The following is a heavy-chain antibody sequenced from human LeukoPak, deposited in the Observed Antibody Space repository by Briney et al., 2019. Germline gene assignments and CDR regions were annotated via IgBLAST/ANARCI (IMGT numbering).Heavy chain of an antibody. CDR2: ISSSSSYI. D-gene: IGHD6-13*01. J-gene: IGHJ4*02. CDR1: GFTFSSYS. CDR3: ARGCAIAAAGTRTDY. V-gene: IGHV3-21*01. Sequence: PGGSLRLSCAASGFTFSSYSMNWVRQAPGKGLEWVSSISSSSSYIYYADSVKGRFTISRDNAKNSLYLQMNSLRAEDTAVYYCARGCAIAAAGTRTDYWGQGTLVTVSS.